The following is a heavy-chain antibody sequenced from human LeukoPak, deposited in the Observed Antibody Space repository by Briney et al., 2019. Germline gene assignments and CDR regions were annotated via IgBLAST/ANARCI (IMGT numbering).Heavy chain of an antibody. CDR3: AREYYDSSGYHYYYGMDV. J-gene: IGHJ6*02. CDR1: GGTFSSYA. Sequence: ASVKVSCKASGGTFSSYAISWVRQAPGQGLEWMGRIIPILGIANYAQKFQGRVTITADKSTSTAYMELSSLRSEDTAVYYCAREYYDSSGYHYYYGMDVWGQGTTVTVSS. V-gene: IGHV1-69*04. D-gene: IGHD3-22*01. CDR2: IIPILGIA.